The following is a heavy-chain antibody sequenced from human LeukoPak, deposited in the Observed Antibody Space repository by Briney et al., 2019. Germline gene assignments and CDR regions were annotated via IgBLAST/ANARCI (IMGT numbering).Heavy chain of an antibody. D-gene: IGHD5-12*01. CDR2: FDPEDGET. V-gene: IGHV1-24*01. Sequence: ASAKVSCKVSGYTLTELSMHWVRQAPGKGLEWMGGFDPEDGETIYAQKFQGRVTMTEDTPTDTAYMELSSLRSEDTAVYYCATLATSGHYYYYMDVWGKGTTVTVSS. CDR1: GYTLTELS. J-gene: IGHJ6*03. CDR3: ATLATSGHYYYYMDV.